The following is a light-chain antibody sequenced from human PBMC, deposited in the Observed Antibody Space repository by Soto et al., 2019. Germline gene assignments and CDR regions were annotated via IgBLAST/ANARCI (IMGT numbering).Light chain of an antibody. Sequence: DSEMTQSPSSLSASVADGVTITRLASQSLSSYLNWYQQKPGKAPKLLIYAASSLQSGVPSRFSGSGSGTDFTLTISSLEPEDSAVYYCRQRHMWPITFGQGTRLEIK. J-gene: IGKJ5*01. CDR3: RQRHMWPIT. CDR2: AAS. V-gene: IGKV1-39*01. CDR1: QSLSSY.